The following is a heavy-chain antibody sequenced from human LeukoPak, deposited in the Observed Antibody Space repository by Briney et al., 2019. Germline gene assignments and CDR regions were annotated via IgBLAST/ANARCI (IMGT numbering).Heavy chain of an antibody. V-gene: IGHV3-30*18. CDR3: AKEITPYYFYGMDV. D-gene: IGHD4-23*01. Sequence: GGSLRLSCAASGFTFSTYGMHWVRQAPGKGLEWVAVMSYDGSNKYYADSVKGRFTISRDNPKSTLYLQMNSLRAEDTAVYYCAKEITPYYFYGMDVWGNGTTVTVSS. CDR2: MSYDGSNK. J-gene: IGHJ6*04. CDR1: GFTFSTYG.